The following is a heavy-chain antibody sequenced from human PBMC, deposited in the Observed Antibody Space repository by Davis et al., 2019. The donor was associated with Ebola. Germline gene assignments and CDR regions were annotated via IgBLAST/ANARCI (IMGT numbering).Heavy chain of an antibody. J-gene: IGHJ6*02. CDR1: GFTFSSYS. CDR2: ISSSSSTI. V-gene: IGHV3-48*02. CDR3: ARVMKRSGYQPAKGYYYYGMDV. Sequence: GESLKISCAASGFTFSSYSMNWVRQAPGKGLEWVSSISSSSSTIYYADSVKGRFTISRDNAKNSLYLQMNSLRDEDTAVYYCARVMKRSGYQPAKGYYYYGMDVWGQGTTVTVSS. D-gene: IGHD2-2*01.